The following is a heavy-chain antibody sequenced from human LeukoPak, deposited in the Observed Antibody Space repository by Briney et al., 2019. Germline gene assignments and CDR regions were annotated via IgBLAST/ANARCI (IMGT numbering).Heavy chain of an antibody. V-gene: IGHV3-21*01. CDR3: ARDTKYYDILTGYLKAYYMDV. CDR1: GFTFSSCT. J-gene: IGHJ6*03. CDR2: ISSSSSYI. Sequence: GGSLRLSCAASGFTFSSCTMNWVRQAPGKGLEWVSSISSSSSYIYYADSLKGRFTISRDNAKNSLYLQMNSLRAEDTAVYSCARDTKYYDILTGYLKAYYMDVWGKGTTVTVSS. D-gene: IGHD3-9*01.